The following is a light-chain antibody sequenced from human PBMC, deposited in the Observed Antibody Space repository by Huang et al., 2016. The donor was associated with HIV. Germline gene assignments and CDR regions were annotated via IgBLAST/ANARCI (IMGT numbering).Light chain of an antibody. J-gene: IGKJ1*01. CDR1: QSISTW. Sequence: DIQMTQSSSTLSASVGDRVTIACRASQSISTWLAWYQQKPGRAPNLLIYEASTLESGVPSRVSGGGSGTDFTLTITSLQPDDFATYYCQQYNGFPWTFGQGTKVEV. CDR3: QQYNGFPWT. CDR2: EAS. V-gene: IGKV1-5*03.